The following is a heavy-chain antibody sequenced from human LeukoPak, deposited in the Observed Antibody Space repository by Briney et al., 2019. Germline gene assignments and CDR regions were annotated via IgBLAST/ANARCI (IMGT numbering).Heavy chain of an antibody. Sequence: SETLSLTCTVSGGSISSFYWNWIRQSPGKGLEWIGCIYYSGSTNYNPSLKSRVSISIDTSKNQFTLKLSSVTAADTAVYYCARANSGTYSSPWDYWGQGTLVNVSS. D-gene: IGHD1-26*01. V-gene: IGHV4-59*12. CDR3: ARANSGTYSSPWDY. CDR2: IYYSGST. J-gene: IGHJ4*02. CDR1: GGSISSFY.